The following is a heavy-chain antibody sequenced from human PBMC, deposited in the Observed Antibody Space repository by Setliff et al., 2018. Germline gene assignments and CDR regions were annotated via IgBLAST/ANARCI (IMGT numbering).Heavy chain of an antibody. Sequence: SETLSLTCDVSGYSISSGYCWGWIRQPPGKGLEWIGRIYTSGSTNYNPSLKSRVTISVDTSKNQFSLRLSSVTAADTAVYYCARDLAAAGQEDAFDIWGQGTMVTVSS. CDR2: IYTSGST. J-gene: IGHJ3*02. CDR1: GYSISSGYC. CDR3: ARDLAAAGQEDAFDI. D-gene: IGHD6-13*01. V-gene: IGHV4-38-2*02.